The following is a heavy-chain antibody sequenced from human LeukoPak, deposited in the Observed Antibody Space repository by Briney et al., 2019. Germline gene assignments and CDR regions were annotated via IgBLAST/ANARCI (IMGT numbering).Heavy chain of an antibody. V-gene: IGHV3-53*01. D-gene: IGHD5-24*01. Sequence: RGSLRLSCAPSGFTLSTNFMSWVRHAPREGLEWVSLIFSGGATSYADSAKGRFTIPKHNSTNKLFLQVNSLRAESRAVYYCAGGNGYNDAFDIWGQGTKVTVSS. CDR2: IFSGGAT. CDR1: GFTLSTNF. J-gene: IGHJ3*02. CDR3: AGGNGYNDAFDI.